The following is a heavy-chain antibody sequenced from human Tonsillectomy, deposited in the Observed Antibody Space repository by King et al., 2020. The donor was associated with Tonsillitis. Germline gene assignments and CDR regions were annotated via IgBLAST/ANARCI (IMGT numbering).Heavy chain of an antibody. CDR3: ASTRIDCAAFDV. CDR2: IWYDVSNK. CDR1: GFTFSSYG. D-gene: IGHD2-21*02. V-gene: IGHV3-33*01. J-gene: IGHJ3*01. Sequence: VQLVESGGGVVQPGRSLRLSCSASGFTFSSYGMHWVRQAPGKGLEWVAVIWYDVSNKCYPDSLKGRFTIPRDNSKNTLFLQMNSLRAADTAVYYCASTRIDCAAFDVWGQGTMVTVSS.